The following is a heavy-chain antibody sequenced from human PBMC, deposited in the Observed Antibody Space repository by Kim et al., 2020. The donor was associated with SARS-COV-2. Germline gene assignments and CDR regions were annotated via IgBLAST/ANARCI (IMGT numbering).Heavy chain of an antibody. CDR3: ARESAATSGYYYYGMDV. CDR2: INPNSGGT. Sequence: LEWMGWINPNSGGTNYAQKFQGWVTMTRDTSINTAYMELSRLRSDDTAVYYCARESAATSGYYYYGMDVWGQGTTVTVSS. D-gene: IGHD2-2*01. J-gene: IGHJ6*02. V-gene: IGHV1-2*04.